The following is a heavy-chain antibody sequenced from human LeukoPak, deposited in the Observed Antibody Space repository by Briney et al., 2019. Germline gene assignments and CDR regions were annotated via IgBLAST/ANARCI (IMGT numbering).Heavy chain of an antibody. Sequence: GASVEVSCKASGYIFSNYAVHWVRQAPGQGLGWMGWINAGDGVAKSSPRFQGRVAITRDTSANTAYMDLSSLRSEDTAVYYCARDLKLRWESWGDGFDTWGQGTMVTVSS. V-gene: IGHV1-3*01. CDR1: GYIFSNYA. CDR3: ARDLKLRWESWGDGFDT. CDR2: INAGDGVA. J-gene: IGHJ3*02. D-gene: IGHD4-23*01.